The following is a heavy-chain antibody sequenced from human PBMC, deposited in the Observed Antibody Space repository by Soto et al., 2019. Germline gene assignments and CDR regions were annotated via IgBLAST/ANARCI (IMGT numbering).Heavy chain of an antibody. J-gene: IGHJ4*02. V-gene: IGHV3-74*01. CDR1: GFTFSNYW. D-gene: IGHD1-26*01. CDR3: ATSKGGVSHGPTTY. Sequence: EVQLVESGGALVQPGGSLRLSCAASGFTFSNYWMHWVRQAPGKGLVWISRMNSDGSNTVYADSVKGRFTIARDNAKNTLHLQMNSLRVEDTAVYYCATSKGGVSHGPTTYWRQGTLVTVSS. CDR2: MNSDGSNT.